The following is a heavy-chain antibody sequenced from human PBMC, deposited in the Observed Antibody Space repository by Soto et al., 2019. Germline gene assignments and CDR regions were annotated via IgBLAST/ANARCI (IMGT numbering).Heavy chain of an antibody. Sequence: ASVKVYCKASGYTFTSYGISWVRQAPGKGLEWMEWISAYNGNTNYAQKLQGRVTMTTDISTSTAYMELRSLRSDDTAAYYCARDYRAAVALLSSYFDYWGQGTLVTVSS. CDR3: ARDYRAAVALLSSYFDY. J-gene: IGHJ4*02. CDR1: GYTFTSYG. V-gene: IGHV1-18*01. D-gene: IGHD6-19*01. CDR2: ISAYNGNT.